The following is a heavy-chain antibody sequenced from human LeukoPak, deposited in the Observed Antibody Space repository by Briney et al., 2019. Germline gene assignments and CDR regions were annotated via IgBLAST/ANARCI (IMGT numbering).Heavy chain of an antibody. CDR3: ARGGYRYGYGDY. Sequence: SVTLSLNSTVSAGSISSYYWSWIRQPPGKGLEWFRYIYYSGSTNYDHTLQSRVTISVDTSKSPVSLKLSCVTAADTAVYYCARGGYRYGYGDYWGQGTLVTISS. J-gene: IGHJ4*02. CDR2: IYYSGST. V-gene: IGHV4-59*01. D-gene: IGHD5-18*01. CDR1: AGSISSYY.